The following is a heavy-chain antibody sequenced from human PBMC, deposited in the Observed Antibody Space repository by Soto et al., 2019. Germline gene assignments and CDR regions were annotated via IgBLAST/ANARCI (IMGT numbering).Heavy chain of an antibody. V-gene: IGHV4-34*01. CDR3: ARGHIVVVPAAALNWFDP. CDR1: GGSFSGYY. Sequence: PSETLSLTCAVYGGSFSGYYWSWIRQPPGKGLEWIGEINHSGSTNYNPSLKSRVTVSVDTSKNQFSLKLSSVTAADTAVYYCARGHIVVVPAAALNWFDPWGQGTLVTVSS. J-gene: IGHJ5*02. CDR2: INHSGST. D-gene: IGHD2-2*01.